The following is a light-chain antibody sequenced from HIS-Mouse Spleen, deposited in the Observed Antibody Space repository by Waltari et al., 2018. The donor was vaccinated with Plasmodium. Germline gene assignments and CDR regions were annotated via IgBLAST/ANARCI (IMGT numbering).Light chain of an antibody. CDR1: QGISSY. V-gene: IGKV1-8*01. CDR2: AAS. Sequence: AIRMTQSPSSFSASTGDSVTITCRASQGISSYLAWYQQNPGKAPKLLIYAASTLQSGVPSRFSGSGSGTDFTLTISCLQSEDFATYYCQQYYSYPFTFGPGTKVDIK. J-gene: IGKJ3*01. CDR3: QQYYSYPFT.